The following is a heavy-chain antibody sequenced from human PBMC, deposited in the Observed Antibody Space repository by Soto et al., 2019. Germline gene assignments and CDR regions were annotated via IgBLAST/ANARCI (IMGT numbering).Heavy chain of an antibody. V-gene: IGHV3-30*18. CDR2: ISYDGSNK. CDR1: GVTFSGYG. D-gene: IGHD4-17*01. CDR3: AKGGRYGDYEDYFDY. J-gene: IGHJ4*02. Sequence: GGSLRLSCAASGVTFSGYGMHWVRQAPGKGLEWVALISYDGSNKYYADSVKGRFTISRDTSKNTLYLQMNSLRAEDTAVYYCAKGGRYGDYEDYFDYWGQGTLVTVSS.